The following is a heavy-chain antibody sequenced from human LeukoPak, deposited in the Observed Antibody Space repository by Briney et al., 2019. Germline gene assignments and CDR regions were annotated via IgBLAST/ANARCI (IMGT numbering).Heavy chain of an antibody. D-gene: IGHD3-22*01. V-gene: IGHV4-39*01. J-gene: IGHJ4*02. CDR2: SYYSGST. CDR1: GGSISSSSYY. CDR3: ARQPPWDYYDSSGLFDY. Sequence: SETLSLTCTVSGGSISSSSYYWGWIRQPPGKGLEWIGSSYYSGSTYYNPSLKSRVTISVDTSKNQFSLKLSSVTAADTAVYYCARQPPWDYYDSSGLFDYWGQGTLVSVSS.